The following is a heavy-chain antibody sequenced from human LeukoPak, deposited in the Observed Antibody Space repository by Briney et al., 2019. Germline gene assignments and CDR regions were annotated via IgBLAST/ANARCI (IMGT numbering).Heavy chain of an antibody. J-gene: IGHJ3*02. CDR2: IYYSGST. Sequence: PSETLSLTCTVSGGSISSSSYYWGWIRQPPGKGLEWIGSIYYSGSTYYNPSLKSRVTISVDTSKNQFSLKLSSVTAADTAVYYCAGSLRFDAFDIWGQGTMVTVSS. V-gene: IGHV4-39*07. CDR3: AGSLRFDAFDI. CDR1: GGSISSSSYY. D-gene: IGHD4-17*01.